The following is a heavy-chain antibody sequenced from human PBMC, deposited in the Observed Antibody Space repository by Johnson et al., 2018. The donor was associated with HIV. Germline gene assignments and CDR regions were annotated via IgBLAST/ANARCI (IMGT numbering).Heavy chain of an antibody. CDR3: ASEVRGVLDI. V-gene: IGHV3-66*01. CDR2: IYGGGSGGST. CDR1: GFTVSSNY. D-gene: IGHD3-10*01. Sequence: VQLVESGGGLVQPGGSLRLSCAASGFTVSSNYMSWVRQAPGKGLEWVSVIYGGGSGGSTYYVDSVKGRFTISRDNSKNTLYLQMNSLRVEDTAVYYCASEVRGVLDIWGQGTMVTVSS. J-gene: IGHJ3*02.